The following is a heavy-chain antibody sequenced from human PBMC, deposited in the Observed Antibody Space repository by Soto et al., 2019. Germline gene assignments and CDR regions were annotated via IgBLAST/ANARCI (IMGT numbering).Heavy chain of an antibody. CDR2: ISAYNGNT. CDR1: GYTFSSYH. CDR3: ARGPLYDSSGYYVVY. V-gene: IGHV1-18*01. J-gene: IGHJ4*02. Sequence: ASVKVSCKASGYTFSSYHISWVRQAPGQGLEWMGWISAYNGNTNYAQKLQGRVTMTADTSTSTAYMELRSLRSDDTAVYYCARGPLYDSSGYYVVYWGQGTLVTVAS. D-gene: IGHD3-22*01.